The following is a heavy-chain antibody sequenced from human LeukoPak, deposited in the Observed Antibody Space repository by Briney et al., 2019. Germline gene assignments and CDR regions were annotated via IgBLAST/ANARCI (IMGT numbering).Heavy chain of an antibody. J-gene: IGHJ4*02. CDR1: GFTFSSYE. Sequence: GGSLRLSCAASGFTFSSYEMNWVRQAPGKGLEWVSYISSSGSTIYYADSVKGRFTISRDNAKNSLYLQMNSVRVEDTAVYYCATDAAYGYDRFDHWGQGTQVTVSS. V-gene: IGHV3-48*03. CDR2: ISSSGSTI. CDR3: ATDAAYGYDRFDH. D-gene: IGHD2-15*01.